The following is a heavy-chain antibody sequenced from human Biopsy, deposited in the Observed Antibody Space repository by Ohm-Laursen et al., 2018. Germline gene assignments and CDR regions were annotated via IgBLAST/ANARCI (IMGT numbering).Heavy chain of an antibody. J-gene: IGHJ5*02. CDR2: IIPIPNVA. CDR3: ARGEGSSWFDP. V-gene: IGHV1-69*10. CDR1: GDSFTSYA. D-gene: IGHD1-26*01. Sequence: EASVKVSCKASGDSFTSYAIGWVRQAPGQGLEWMGGIIPIPNVATYAQKFQGRITITADESTSTAYMELSSLTSDDTAVYFCARGEGSSWFDPWGHGTLVTVSS.